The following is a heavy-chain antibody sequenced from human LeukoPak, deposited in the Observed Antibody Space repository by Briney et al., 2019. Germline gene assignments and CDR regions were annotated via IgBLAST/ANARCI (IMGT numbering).Heavy chain of an antibody. D-gene: IGHD2-2*01. J-gene: IGHJ4*02. CDR2: IYPGDSDT. CDR1: GYSFTTYW. V-gene: IGHV5-51*01. Sequence: GESLPISCKGSGYSFTTYWIGWVRQMPGKGLEWMGIIYPGDSDTRYSPSFQGQVTISADKSISTAYLQWSSLRASDTAMYYCARRISASCSLNFDYWGQGTLVTVSS. CDR3: ARRISASCSLNFDY.